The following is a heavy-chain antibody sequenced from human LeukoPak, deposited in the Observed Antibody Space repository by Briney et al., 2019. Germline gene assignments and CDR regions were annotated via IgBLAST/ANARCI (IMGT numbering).Heavy chain of an antibody. V-gene: IGHV1-46*01. J-gene: IGHJ4*02. CDR2: INPSGGST. CDR3: ARDGHYYDSSGYFVPSEYFDY. D-gene: IGHD3-22*01. Sequence: ASVKVSCKASGYTFTSYHMHWVRQAPGQGLEWMGIINPSGGSTSYAQKFQGRVTMTRDTSTSTVYMELSSLRSEDTAVYYCARDGHYYDSSGYFVPSEYFDYWGQGTLVTVSS. CDR1: GYTFTSYH.